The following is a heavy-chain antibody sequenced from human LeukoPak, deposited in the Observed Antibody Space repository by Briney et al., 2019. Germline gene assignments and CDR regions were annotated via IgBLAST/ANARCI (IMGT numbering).Heavy chain of an antibody. D-gene: IGHD6-19*01. CDR2: ISSDGSNK. V-gene: IGHV3-30*03. CDR3: AREIAVAGTSPYDY. CDR1: GFTFSNYG. Sequence: GGSLRLSCAASGFTFSNYGMHWVRQAPGKGLEWVAVISSDGSNKYYADSVKGRFTISRDNSKNTLFLQMNSLRAEDTAVYYCAREIAVAGTSPYDYWGQGTLVTVSS. J-gene: IGHJ4*02.